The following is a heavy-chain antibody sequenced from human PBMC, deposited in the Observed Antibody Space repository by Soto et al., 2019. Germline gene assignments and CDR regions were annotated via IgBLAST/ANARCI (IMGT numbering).Heavy chain of an antibody. Sequence: AVVKVFCREPRYTFTSYGFSWVRQAPGQGLEWMGWISTYNGNTNYEQKIQGRVTMTTDTSTRTAYMELRSLESDDTALYYCARGGVPGTHYAMDVWGQGTTLTVS. CDR3: ARGGVPGTHYAMDV. CDR1: RYTFTSYG. CDR2: ISTYNGNT. V-gene: IGHV1-18*04. D-gene: IGHD2-2*01. J-gene: IGHJ6*01.